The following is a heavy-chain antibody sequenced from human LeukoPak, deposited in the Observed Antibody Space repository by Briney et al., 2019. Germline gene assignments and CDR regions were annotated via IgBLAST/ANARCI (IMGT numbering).Heavy chain of an antibody. CDR3: AKDLRRRYSYGPDYDYFYGMDV. CDR2: ITGNGGTT. Sequence: PGGSLRLSCAASGFTFDDYAIHWVRQAPGKGLEWVSLITGNGGTTYYADSVKGRFTVSRDNSENSLYLQMNNLRTEDTALYYRAKDLRRRYSYGPDYDYFYGMDVWGQGTTVTVSS. CDR1: GFTFDDYA. V-gene: IGHV3-43*02. D-gene: IGHD5-18*01. J-gene: IGHJ6*02.